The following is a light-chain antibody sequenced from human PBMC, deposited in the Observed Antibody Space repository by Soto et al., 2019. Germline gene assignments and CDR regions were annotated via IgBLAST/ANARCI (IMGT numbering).Light chain of an antibody. J-gene: IGLJ1*01. Sequence: QSALTQPASVSGSLGQSITISCTGTSSDVGAYNYVSWYQQQPGKAPKLMIYEVTNRPSGVSNRFSGSKSGNTASLTISGLQAEDEADYYCSSYTSSSTQVFGTGTKVTVL. CDR2: EVT. CDR1: SSDVGAYNY. V-gene: IGLV2-14*01. CDR3: SSYTSSSTQV.